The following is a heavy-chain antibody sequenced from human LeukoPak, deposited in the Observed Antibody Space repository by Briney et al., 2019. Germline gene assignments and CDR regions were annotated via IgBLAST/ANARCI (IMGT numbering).Heavy chain of an antibody. V-gene: IGHV3-30*02. Sequence: GGSLRLSCAASGFTFSSYGIHWVRQAPGKGLEWVSFIRLDGRDKYYAESVKGRFTVSTDSARNTSYLQMSSQRTEDTAVYYCARDSAEPTLRYFDCWGQGTLVIVSS. J-gene: IGHJ4*02. CDR2: IRLDGRDK. CDR3: ARDSAEPTLRYFDC. CDR1: GFTFSSYG. D-gene: IGHD1-14*01.